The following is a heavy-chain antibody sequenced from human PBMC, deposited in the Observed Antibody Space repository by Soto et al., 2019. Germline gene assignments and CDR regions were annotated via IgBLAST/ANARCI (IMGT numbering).Heavy chain of an antibody. CDR1: GGSISSGGYY. D-gene: IGHD2-2*01. V-gene: IGHV4-31*03. CDR2: IYYSGST. J-gene: IGHJ4*02. CDR3: ARWHQQYQLPMGFDY. Sequence: QVQLQESGPGLVKPSQTLSLTCTVSGGSISSGGYYWSWIRQHPGKGLEWIGYIYYSGSTYYNPSHKSRVTISVDTSKNQFSLKLSSVTAADTAVYYCARWHQQYQLPMGFDYWGQGTLVTVSS.